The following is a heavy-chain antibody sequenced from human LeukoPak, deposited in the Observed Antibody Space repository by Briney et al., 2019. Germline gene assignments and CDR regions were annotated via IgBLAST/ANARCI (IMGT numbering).Heavy chain of an antibody. CDR1: GGSISSGGYY. J-gene: IGHJ3*02. V-gene: IGHV4-39*07. CDR3: ARDQVGGAFDI. CDR2: IYHSGST. Sequence: PSETLSLTCTVSGGSISSGGYYWSWVRQPPGKGLEWIGSIYHSGSTYYNPSLKSRVTISVDTSKNQFSLKLSSVTAADTAVYYCARDQVGGAFDIWGQGTMVTVSS. D-gene: IGHD3-16*01.